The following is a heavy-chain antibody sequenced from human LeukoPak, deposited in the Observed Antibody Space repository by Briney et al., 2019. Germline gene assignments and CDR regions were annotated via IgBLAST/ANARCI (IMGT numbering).Heavy chain of an antibody. CDR3: ARDGDDYGDYVFDY. Sequence: PSETLSLTCTVSGGSISSYFRSWIRQPPGKGLEWIGYIYYSGSTNYNPSLKSRVTISVDTSKNQFSLKLSSVTAADTAVYYCARDGDDYGDYVFDYWGQGILVTVSS. V-gene: IGHV4-59*01. J-gene: IGHJ4*02. CDR1: GGSISSYF. D-gene: IGHD4-17*01. CDR2: IYYSGST.